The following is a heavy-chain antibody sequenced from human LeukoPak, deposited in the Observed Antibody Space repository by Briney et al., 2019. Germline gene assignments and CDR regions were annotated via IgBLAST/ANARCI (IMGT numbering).Heavy chain of an antibody. V-gene: IGHV4-59*01. CDR3: ARGIAAAQTGFDY. D-gene: IGHD6-13*01. CDR2: IYYSGST. Sequence: PSETLSLTCTVSGGSMSSYYWSWIRQPPGKGLEWIGYIYYSGSTNYNPSLKSRVTISVDTSKNQFSLKLSSVTAADTAVYYCARGIAAAQTGFDYWGQGTLVTVSS. CDR1: GGSMSSYY. J-gene: IGHJ4*02.